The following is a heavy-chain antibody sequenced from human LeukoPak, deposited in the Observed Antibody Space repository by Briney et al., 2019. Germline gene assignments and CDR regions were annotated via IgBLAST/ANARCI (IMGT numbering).Heavy chain of an antibody. CDR1: GGSISSNNW. CDR2: VYHSGNT. CDR3: AREGIAAAGGYGMDV. Sequence: SETLSLTCAVSGGSISSNNWWSWVRQSPGKGLEWIGEVYHSGNTNYNPSLKIRVTMSVDKSKNQFSLKLSSVTAADTAVYYCAREGIAAAGGYGMDVWGQGTTVTVSS. J-gene: IGHJ6*02. D-gene: IGHD6-13*01. V-gene: IGHV4-4*02.